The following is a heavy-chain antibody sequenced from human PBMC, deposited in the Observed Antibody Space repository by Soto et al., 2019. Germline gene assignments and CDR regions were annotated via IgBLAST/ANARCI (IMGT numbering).Heavy chain of an antibody. Sequence: QVQLVESGGGVVQPGRSLRLSCAASGFTFSSYGMHWVRQAPGKGLEWVAVIWYDGSNKYYADSVKGRFTISRDNSKNNPLPQINRLRTEGTGVYYCARSYYYGSGNLDYWGQGTLVTVSS. CDR3: ARSYYYGSGNLDY. J-gene: IGHJ4*02. V-gene: IGHV3-33*01. D-gene: IGHD3-10*01. CDR1: GFTFSSYG. CDR2: IWYDGSNK.